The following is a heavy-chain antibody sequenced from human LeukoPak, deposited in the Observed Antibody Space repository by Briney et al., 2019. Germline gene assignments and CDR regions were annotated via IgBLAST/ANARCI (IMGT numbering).Heavy chain of an antibody. CDR3: ARDPEDDWNGLDP. CDR2: INEDGSEK. CDR1: GFTFSRYW. V-gene: IGHV3-7*01. Sequence: GGSLRLSCAASGFTFSRYWMSWVRQAPGKGLEWVANINEDGSEKYHVDSVKGRFTISRDNAKNSLYPQMNSLRAEDTAVYYCARDPEDDWNGLDPWGQGTLVIVSS. J-gene: IGHJ5*02. D-gene: IGHD3-9*01.